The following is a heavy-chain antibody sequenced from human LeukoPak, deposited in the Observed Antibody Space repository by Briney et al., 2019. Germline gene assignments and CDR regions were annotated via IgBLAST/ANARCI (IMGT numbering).Heavy chain of an antibody. CDR1: GYSISSGYQ. J-gene: IGHJ5*02. Sequence: PSETLSLTCAVSGYSISSGYQGAWIRQSPGQGLEWIGSIFHSGSAHYNPSLKSRVTISVETSNNQFSLKMYSVTAADTAVYYCARDPRWLTPDCTSTSCYENYFDPWGQGTLVTVSS. V-gene: IGHV4-38-2*02. CDR3: ARDPRWLTPDCTSTSCYENYFDP. CDR2: IFHSGSA. D-gene: IGHD2-2*01.